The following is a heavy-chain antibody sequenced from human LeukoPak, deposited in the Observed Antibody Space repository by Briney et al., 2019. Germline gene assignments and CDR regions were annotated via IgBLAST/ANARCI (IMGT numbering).Heavy chain of an antibody. J-gene: IGHJ6*03. CDR2: INHSGST. Sequence: SGTLSLTCAVYGGSFSGYYWSWIRQPPGKGLEWIGEINHSGSTNYNPSLKNRVTISVDTSKNQFSLKLNSVTAADTAVYYCARGRGDYGPSLVNYYYMDVWGKGTTVTVSS. D-gene: IGHD4-17*01. CDR3: ARGRGDYGPSLVNYYYMDV. CDR1: GGSFSGYY. V-gene: IGHV4-34*01.